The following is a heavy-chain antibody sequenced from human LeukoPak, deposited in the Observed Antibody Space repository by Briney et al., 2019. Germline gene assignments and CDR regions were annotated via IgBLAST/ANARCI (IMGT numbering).Heavy chain of an antibody. Sequence: GRSLRLSCAASGFTFSSYGMHWGRQAPGKGLEWGAVIWYDGSNRYYADSVKGRFTITRDNSKNTLYLQMNSLRAEDTAVYYCAVMGGEHLVLDYWGQGTLVTVSS. V-gene: IGHV3-33*01. D-gene: IGHD6-6*01. J-gene: IGHJ4*02. CDR1: GFTFSSYG. CDR3: AVMGGEHLVLDY. CDR2: IWYDGSNR.